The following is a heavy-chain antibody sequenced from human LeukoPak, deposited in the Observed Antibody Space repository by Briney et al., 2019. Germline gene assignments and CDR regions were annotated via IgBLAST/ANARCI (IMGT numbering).Heavy chain of an antibody. J-gene: IGHJ6*02. V-gene: IGHV1-8*01. Sequence: ASVKVSCKASGYTFTSYDINWVRQATGQGLEWMGWMNPNSGNTGCAQKFQGRVTMTRNTSISTAYMELSSLRSEDTAVYYCARGHAGRWLKVYYYYYGMDVWGQGTTVTVSS. CDR3: ARGHAGRWLKVYYYYYGMDV. D-gene: IGHD6-19*01. CDR2: MNPNSGNT. CDR1: GYTFTSYD.